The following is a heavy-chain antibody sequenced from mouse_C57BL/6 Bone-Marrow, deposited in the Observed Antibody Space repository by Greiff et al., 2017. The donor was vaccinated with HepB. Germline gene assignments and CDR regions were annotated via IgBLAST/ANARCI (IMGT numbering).Heavy chain of an antibody. CDR2: ISSGGSYT. J-gene: IGHJ1*03. Sequence: EVQVVESGGDLVKPGGSLKLSCEASGFTFSSYCMSWVRQTPDKWLEWVATISSGGSYTYYPDSVKGRFPITRDNAKNTVYLQLSSLKSEDTAMYYCARRDHSSRYWYFDVWGTGTTVTVSS. CDR3: ARRDHSSRYWYFDV. V-gene: IGHV5-6*01. D-gene: IGHD1-1*01. CDR1: GFTFSSYC.